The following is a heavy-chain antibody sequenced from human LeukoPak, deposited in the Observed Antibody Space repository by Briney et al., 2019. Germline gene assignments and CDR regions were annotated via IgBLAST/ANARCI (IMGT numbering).Heavy chain of an antibody. Sequence: PSETLSLTCTVSGGSISSYYWSWIRQPAGKGLEWIGRIYTSGSTNYNPSLKSRVTMSVDTSKNQFSLKLSSVTAADTAVYYCARDGGVAAAVRWFDPWGQGTLVTVSS. V-gene: IGHV4-4*07. J-gene: IGHJ5*02. CDR1: GGSISSYY. CDR2: IYTSGST. D-gene: IGHD6-13*01. CDR3: ARDGGVAAAVRWFDP.